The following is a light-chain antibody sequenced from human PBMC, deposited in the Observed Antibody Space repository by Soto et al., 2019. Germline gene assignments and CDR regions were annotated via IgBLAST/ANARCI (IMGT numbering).Light chain of an antibody. V-gene: IGLV1-36*01. CDR3: AAWDDRLKAVI. CDR1: SSNIGNDA. J-gene: IGLJ2*01. CDR2: YDD. Sequence: QSVLTQPPSVSGAPRQRVTISCSGSSSNIGNDAVEWYQQLPGKAPKVLVYYDDLLPPGVSDRFSGSKSGTSASLAISGLQSEDEADYYCAAWDDRLKAVIFGGGTKLTVL.